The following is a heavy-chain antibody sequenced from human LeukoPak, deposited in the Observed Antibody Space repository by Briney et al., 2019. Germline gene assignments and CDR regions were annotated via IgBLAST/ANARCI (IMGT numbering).Heavy chain of an antibody. V-gene: IGHV3-21*01. Sequence: SGGSLRVSCAASGFTFSSCAMNWVRQAPGKGLEWVSSISSSSSYIYYADSVKGRFTISRENAKNSLYLQRNSLRAEDTAVYYCARVGSYYFAYWGQGTLVTVSS. CDR2: ISSSSSYI. CDR3: ARVGSYYFAY. J-gene: IGHJ4*02. CDR1: GFTFSSCA. D-gene: IGHD1-26*01.